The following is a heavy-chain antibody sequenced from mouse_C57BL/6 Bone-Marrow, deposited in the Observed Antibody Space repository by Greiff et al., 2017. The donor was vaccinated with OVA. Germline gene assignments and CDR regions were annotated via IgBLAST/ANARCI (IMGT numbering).Heavy chain of an antibody. CDR1: GYTFPSYW. Sequence: QVQLKESGAELAKPGASVKLSCKASGYTFPSYWMHWVKQRPGQGLEWIGYINPSSGYTKYNQKFKDKATLTADKSSSTAYMQLSSLTYEDSAVYYCAHLLPLYWYFDVWGTGTTVTVSS. D-gene: IGHD2-1*01. J-gene: IGHJ1*03. V-gene: IGHV1-7*01. CDR3: AHLLPLYWYFDV. CDR2: INPSSGYT.